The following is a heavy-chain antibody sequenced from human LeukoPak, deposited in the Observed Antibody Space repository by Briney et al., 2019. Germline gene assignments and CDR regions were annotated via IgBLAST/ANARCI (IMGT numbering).Heavy chain of an antibody. CDR1: GGSFSGYY. V-gene: IGHV4-34*01. CDR2: INHSGST. CDR3: ARDLPELVRDYYYYGMDV. J-gene: IGHJ6*02. D-gene: IGHD6-13*01. Sequence: PSETLSLTCAVYGGSFSGYYWSWIRQPPGKGLEWIGEINHSGSTNYNPSLKSRVTISVDTSKNQFSLKLSSVTAADTAVYYCARDLPELVRDYYYYGMDVWGQGTTVTVSS.